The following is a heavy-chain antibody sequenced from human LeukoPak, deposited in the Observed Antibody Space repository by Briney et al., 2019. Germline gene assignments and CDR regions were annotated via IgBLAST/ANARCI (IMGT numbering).Heavy chain of an antibody. V-gene: IGHV3-11*01. D-gene: IGHD4-23*01. CDR2: ISSSGNTL. CDR1: GFTFSDYY. J-gene: IGHJ1*01. CDR3: SGANSGEYFQH. Sequence: GGYLSLYCAAYGFTFSDYYMSRLRQAQGQGLEWVSYISSSGNTLYSADSMKGRFTISRDNAKNSLYQQMNSLRAEDTAGYYCSGANSGEYFQHWGQGTLVTVSS.